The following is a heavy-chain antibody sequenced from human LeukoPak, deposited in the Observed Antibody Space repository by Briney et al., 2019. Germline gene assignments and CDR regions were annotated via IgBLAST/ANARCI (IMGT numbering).Heavy chain of an antibody. CDR3: ARGDSSPYYYFDY. Sequence: ASVTVPFMSSVYTFTGYYMHWVRQAPGQGRDWMGWINPNSGGTNYAQKFQGRVTMTSDTSISTAYMELSRLRSDDTAVFYCARGDSSPYYYFDYWGQGTLVTVSS. J-gene: IGHJ4*02. V-gene: IGHV1-2*02. CDR1: VYTFTGYY. CDR2: INPNSGGT. D-gene: IGHD3-22*01.